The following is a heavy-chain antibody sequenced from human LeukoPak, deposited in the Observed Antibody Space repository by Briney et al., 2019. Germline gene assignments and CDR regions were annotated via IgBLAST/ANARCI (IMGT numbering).Heavy chain of an antibody. CDR1: GFTFSSYW. V-gene: IGHV3-7*01. D-gene: IGHD2-8*01. CDR2: INQDGSEK. CDR3: ARDRAYGTVDY. Sequence: GGSLRLSCAASGFTFSSYWMSWVRQAPGKGLEWVAKINQDGSEKYYVDSVKGRFTISRDNAKSSLYLQMNSLRAEDTAVYYWARDRAYGTVDYWGQGNLATVSS. J-gene: IGHJ4*02.